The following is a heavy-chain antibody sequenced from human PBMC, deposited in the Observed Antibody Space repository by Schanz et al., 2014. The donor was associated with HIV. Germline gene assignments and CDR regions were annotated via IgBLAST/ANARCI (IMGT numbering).Heavy chain of an antibody. CDR2: IKSKTDGETT. CDR1: GFTFRHAW. V-gene: IGHV3-15*01. J-gene: IGHJ4*02. Sequence: VQLVESGGGLVKPGGSLRISCAASGFTFRHAWMSWVRQAPGEGLEWIGRIKSKTDGETTDYAARVKGRFTVSRDDSKNTLYLQMSSLKTEDTAVYFCAWHYFDFWGQGTLVTVSS. CDR3: AWHYFDF.